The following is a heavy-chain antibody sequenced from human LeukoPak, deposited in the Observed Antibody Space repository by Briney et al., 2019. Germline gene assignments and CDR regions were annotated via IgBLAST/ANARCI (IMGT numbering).Heavy chain of an antibody. D-gene: IGHD3-16*01. V-gene: IGHV4-59*06. CDR2: IYKTGST. Sequence: SETLSLTCTVSGGSISSYYWTWIRQRPGKGLEWIGYIYKTGSTYYNPSLKSRVTMSVDTSRNQFSLKLNSVTAADTAVYYCARDVLRWGQGTLVTVSS. CDR3: ARDVLR. J-gene: IGHJ4*02. CDR1: GGSISSYY.